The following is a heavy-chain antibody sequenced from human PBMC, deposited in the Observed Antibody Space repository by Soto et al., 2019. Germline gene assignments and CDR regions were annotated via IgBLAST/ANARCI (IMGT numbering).Heavy chain of an antibody. V-gene: IGHV3-48*02. D-gene: IGHD5-18*01. CDR1: GFTFSSYS. J-gene: IGHJ6*02. CDR3: ARGYSYGYPEYYGMDV. Sequence: PGGSLRLSCAASGFTFSSYSMNWVRQAPGKGLEWVSYISSSSSTIYYADSVKGRFTISRDNAKNSLYLQMNSLRDEDTAVYYCARGYSYGYPEYYGMDVWGQGTTVTVSS. CDR2: ISSSSSTI.